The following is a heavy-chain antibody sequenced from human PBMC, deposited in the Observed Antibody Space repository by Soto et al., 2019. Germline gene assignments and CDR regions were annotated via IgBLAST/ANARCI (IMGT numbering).Heavy chain of an antibody. CDR2: IYYSGST. D-gene: IGHD6-13*01. V-gene: IGHV4-31*03. CDR1: GGSISSGGYY. CDR3: ARGGIAAAAPPDY. J-gene: IGHJ4*02. Sequence: QVQLQESGPGLVKPSQTLSLTCSVSGGSISSGGYYWSWIRQHPGKGLEWIGYIYYSGSTYYNPSLKSRVTISVDTSKNQFSLKLSSVTAADTAVYYCARGGIAAAAPPDYWGQGTLVTVSS.